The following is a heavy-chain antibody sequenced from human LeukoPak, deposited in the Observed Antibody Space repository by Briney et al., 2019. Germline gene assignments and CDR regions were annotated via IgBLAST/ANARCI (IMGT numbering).Heavy chain of an antibody. CDR3: ARERMSDWSSRNWFDP. D-gene: IGHD3-9*01. CDR2: IYYSGST. Sequence: SETLSLTCTVSGGSISSYYWSWIRQSPGKGLEWIGYIYYSGSTNYNPSLKSRVTISVDTSKNQFSLELSSVTTADTAVYYCARERMSDWSSRNWFDPWGQGTLVTVSS. J-gene: IGHJ5*02. CDR1: GGSISSYY. V-gene: IGHV4-59*01.